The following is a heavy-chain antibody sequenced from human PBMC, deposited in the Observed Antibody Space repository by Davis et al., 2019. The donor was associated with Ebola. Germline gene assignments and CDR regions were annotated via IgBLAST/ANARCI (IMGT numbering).Heavy chain of an antibody. V-gene: IGHV3-21*01. CDR2: ISSSSSYI. Sequence: GESLKIPCAASGFTFSSYGMPWVRQAPGKGLEWVSSISSSSSYIYYADSVKGRFTISRDNAKNSLYLQMNSLGAEDTAVYYCAREYGDYPRWFDPWGQGTLVTVSS. J-gene: IGHJ5*02. CDR3: AREYGDYPRWFDP. D-gene: IGHD4-17*01. CDR1: GFTFSSYG.